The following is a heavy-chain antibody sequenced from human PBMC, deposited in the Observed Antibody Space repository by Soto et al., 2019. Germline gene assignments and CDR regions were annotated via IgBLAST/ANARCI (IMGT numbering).Heavy chain of an antibody. CDR3: ARKMATINVPWFDP. CDR2: IIPIFGTA. CDR1: GGTFSSYA. Sequence: GASVKVSCKASGGTFSSYAISWVRQAPGQGLEWMGGIIPIFGTANYAQKFQGRVTITADESTSTAYMELSSLRSEDTAVYYCARKMATINVPWFDPWGQGTLVTVSS. V-gene: IGHV1-69*13. J-gene: IGHJ5*02. D-gene: IGHD5-12*01.